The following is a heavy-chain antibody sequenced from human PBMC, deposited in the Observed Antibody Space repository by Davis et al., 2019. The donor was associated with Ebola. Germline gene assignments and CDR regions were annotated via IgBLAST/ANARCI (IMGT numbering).Heavy chain of an antibody. J-gene: IGHJ4*02. CDR1: GYSFTNYW. Sequence: GESLKISCQGSGYSFTNYWIAWVRQMPGKGPEWMGVIYSGDSDTRYSPSFQGQVTISADKSISTAYLQWSSLKASDTAMYYCARLSSSSWYAYDYWGQGTLVTVSS. CDR2: IYSGDSDT. D-gene: IGHD6-13*01. V-gene: IGHV5-51*01. CDR3: ARLSSSSWYAYDY.